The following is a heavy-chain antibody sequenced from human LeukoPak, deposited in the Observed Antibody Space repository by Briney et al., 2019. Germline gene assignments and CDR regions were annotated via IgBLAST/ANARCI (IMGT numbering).Heavy chain of an antibody. D-gene: IGHD6-19*01. CDR1: GGTFSRFT. CDR2: ITPIFGTA. CDR3: ARKYDHSSGWYY. J-gene: IGHJ4*02. Sequence: GASVKVSCKASGGTFSRFTISWVRQAPGQGFEWMGGITPIFGTANFAQKFQGRVTITADESTSTAYMELSSLRSEDTAVYYCARKYDHSSGWYYWGQGTLVTVSS. V-gene: IGHV1-69*01.